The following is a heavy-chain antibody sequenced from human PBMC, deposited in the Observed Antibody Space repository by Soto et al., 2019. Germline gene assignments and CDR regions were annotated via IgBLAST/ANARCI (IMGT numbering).Heavy chain of an antibody. D-gene: IGHD3-10*01. Sequence: PSETLSLTCTVSGGSISSSSYYWGWIRQPPGKGLEWIGSIYYSGSTYYNPSLKSRVTISVDTSKNQFSLKLSSVTAADTAVYYCARLGVVMVRDNWFDPCGQGTLVTVSS. V-gene: IGHV4-39*01. CDR3: ARLGVVMVRDNWFDP. CDR1: GGSISSSSYY. CDR2: IYYSGST. J-gene: IGHJ5*02.